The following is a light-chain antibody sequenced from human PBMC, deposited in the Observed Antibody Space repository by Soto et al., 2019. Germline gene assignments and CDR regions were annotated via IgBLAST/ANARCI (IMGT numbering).Light chain of an antibody. V-gene: IGKV1-39*01. CDR3: QQSYSTPFT. Sequence: DIQMTQSPSSLSASVGHRVTITCRASQSISRYLNWYKQKPGKAPKLLIYAASSLQGGVPSRFSGSGSGTDFTLTISSLQPEDFATYYCQQSYSTPFTFGQGTRLENK. J-gene: IGKJ5*01. CDR1: QSISRY. CDR2: AAS.